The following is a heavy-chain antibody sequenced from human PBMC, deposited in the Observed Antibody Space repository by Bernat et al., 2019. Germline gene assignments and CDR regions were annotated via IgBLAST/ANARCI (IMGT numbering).Heavy chain of an antibody. J-gene: IGHJ5*02. D-gene: IGHD2-15*01. V-gene: IGHV3-20*04. Sequence: EVQLVESGGGVVRPGGSLRLSCAASGFTFADYGMTWVRQAPGKGLEWVSGINWNGGSTGYADSVKGRFTISRDNAENSLYLQMNSLRAEDTALYYCARAGYCSGGSCYSGHEWFDPWGQGTLVTVSS. CDR2: INWNGGST. CDR1: GFTFADYG. CDR3: ARAGYCSGGSCYSGHEWFDP.